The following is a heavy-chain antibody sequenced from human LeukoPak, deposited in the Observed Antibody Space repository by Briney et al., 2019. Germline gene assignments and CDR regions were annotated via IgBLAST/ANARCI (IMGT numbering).Heavy chain of an antibody. CDR1: GFTFPSYW. Sequence: GGSLRLSCVVSGFTFPSYWMSWVRQAPGKGLEWVANIKEDGSEKNYVVSVKGRFTISRDNAKNSLYLQMNSLRAEDTAVYYCAREGLQWLYAFDIWGQGTMVTVSS. J-gene: IGHJ3*02. CDR3: AREGLQWLYAFDI. CDR2: IKEDGSEK. V-gene: IGHV3-7*03. D-gene: IGHD6-19*01.